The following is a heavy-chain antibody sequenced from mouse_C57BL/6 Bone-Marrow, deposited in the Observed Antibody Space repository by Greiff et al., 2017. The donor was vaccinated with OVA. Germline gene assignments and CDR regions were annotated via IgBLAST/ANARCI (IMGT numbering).Heavy chain of an antibody. CDR3: ASENFYYGSSFFAY. D-gene: IGHD1-1*01. CDR2: INPYNGDT. Sequence: QLQQSGPELVKPGDSVKISCKASGYSFTGYFMNWVMQSHGKSLEWIGRINPYNGDTFYNQKFKGKATLTVDKSSSTAHMELRSLTSEDSAVYYCASENFYYGSSFFAYWGQGTLVTVSA. CDR1: GYSFTGYF. V-gene: IGHV1-20*01. J-gene: IGHJ3*01.